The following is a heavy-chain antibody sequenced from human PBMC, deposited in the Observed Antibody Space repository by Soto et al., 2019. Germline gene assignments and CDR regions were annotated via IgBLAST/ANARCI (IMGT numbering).Heavy chain of an antibody. CDR2: ISYDGSNK. V-gene: IGHV3-30*18. CDR1: GFTFSSYG. J-gene: IGHJ6*02. CDR3: AKDTRTGNSSSWGTGGDFYYYGMDV. Sequence: QVQLVESGGGVVQPGRSLRLSCAASGFTFSSYGMHWVRQAPGKGLEWVAVISYDGSNKYYADSVKGRFTISRDNSKNTLYLQMNSLRAEDTAVYYCAKDTRTGNSSSWGTGGDFYYYGMDVWGQGTTVTVSS. D-gene: IGHD6-13*01.